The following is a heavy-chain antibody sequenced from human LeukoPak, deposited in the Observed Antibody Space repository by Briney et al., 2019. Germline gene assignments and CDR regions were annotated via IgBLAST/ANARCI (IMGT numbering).Heavy chain of an antibody. D-gene: IGHD1-26*01. V-gene: IGHV1-18*04. Sequence: GASVKVSCQASGYTFAAYGISWVRQAPGHGVEWMGSSSVYNGYTNYAQKYQDRVTLTTDESTSTAHMELRSLRSDDTAVYYCARRVGAPYTWFDPWGRGTLVTVSS. CDR1: GYTFAAYG. CDR2: SSVYNGYT. J-gene: IGHJ5*02. CDR3: ARRVGAPYTWFDP.